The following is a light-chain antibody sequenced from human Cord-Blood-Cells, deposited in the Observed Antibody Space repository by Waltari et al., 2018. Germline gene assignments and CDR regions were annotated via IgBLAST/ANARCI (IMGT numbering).Light chain of an antibody. CDR3: CSYAGSSTYV. CDR2: EGS. J-gene: IGLJ1*01. CDR1: SSDVGSYNL. Sequence: QSALTQPASVSGSPGQSITISCTGTSSDVGSYNLVSWYQQHPGKAPKLMIYEGSKRPSGVSNRFSGSKSGNTVSLTISGLRAEDEADYYCCSYAGSSTYVFGTGTKVTVL. V-gene: IGLV2-23*01.